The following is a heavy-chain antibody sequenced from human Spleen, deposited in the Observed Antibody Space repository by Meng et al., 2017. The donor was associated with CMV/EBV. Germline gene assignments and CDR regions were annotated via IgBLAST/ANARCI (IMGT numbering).Heavy chain of an antibody. J-gene: IGHJ4*02. Sequence: GESLKISCAASGFTFNTFEMTWVRQAPGKGLEWVSFISANADRTYEADSVKGRFTISRDNSENTLFLQMNSLRVEDTAVYYCTKGGWEDYWGQGTLVTVSS. CDR3: TKGGWEDY. CDR2: ISANADRT. V-gene: IGHV3-23*01. CDR1: GFTFNTFE. D-gene: IGHD1-26*01.